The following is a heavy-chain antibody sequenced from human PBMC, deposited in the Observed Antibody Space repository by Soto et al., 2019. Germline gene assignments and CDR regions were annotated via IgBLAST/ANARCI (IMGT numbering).Heavy chain of an antibody. V-gene: IGHV4-39*01. J-gene: IGHJ6*02. CDR1: GGSIGGSSDY. D-gene: IGHD3-3*01. CDR3: ARQGDPVGVLRFLEWDLYGMDV. CDR2: IYYSGST. Sequence: PSETLSLTCSVSGGSIGGSSDYWGWIRQPPGKGLEWIGSIYYSGSTYYNPSLKSRVTISVDTSKNQFSLKLSSVTAADTAVYYCARQGDPVGVLRFLEWDLYGMDVWGQGTTVTVSS.